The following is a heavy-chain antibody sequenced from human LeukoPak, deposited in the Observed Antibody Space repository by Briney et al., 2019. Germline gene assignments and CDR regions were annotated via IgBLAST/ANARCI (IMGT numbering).Heavy chain of an antibody. J-gene: IGHJ4*02. CDR3: ARGVAYDSSGVGDY. CDR1: GYTFTCYD. V-gene: IGHV1-8*03. D-gene: IGHD3-22*01. CDR2: MNPNSGNT. Sequence: GASVKVSCKASGYTFTCYDINWVRQATGQGLEWMGWMNPNSGNTGYAQKFQGRVTITRNTSISTAYMELSSLRSEDTAVYYCARGVAYDSSGVGDYWGQGTLVTVSS.